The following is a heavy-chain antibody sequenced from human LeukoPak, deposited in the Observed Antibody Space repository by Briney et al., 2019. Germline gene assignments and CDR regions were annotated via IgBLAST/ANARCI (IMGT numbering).Heavy chain of an antibody. CDR3: ARDWPRYYDISYGMDV. CDR1: RGTFSSYA. J-gene: IGHJ6*04. CDR2: ISAYNGNT. V-gene: IGHV1-18*01. Sequence: GFSVKVSCKAFRGTFSSYAISWVRQAPGQGLEWMGWISAYNGNTNYAQKLQGRVTMTTDTSTSTAYMELRSLRSDDTAVYYCARDWPRYYDISYGMDVWGKGTTVTVSS. D-gene: IGHD3-9*01.